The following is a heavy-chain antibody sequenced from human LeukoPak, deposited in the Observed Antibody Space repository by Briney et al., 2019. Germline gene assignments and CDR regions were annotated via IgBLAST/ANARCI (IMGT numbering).Heavy chain of an antibody. V-gene: IGHV3-30*04. J-gene: IGHJ4*02. CDR3: ARDLTGPDRDY. CDR2: ISYDGSNK. Sequence: GGSLRLSCAASGFTFSSYAMHWVRQAPGKGLEWVAVISYDGSNKYYADSVKGRFTISRDNSKNTLCLQMNSLRAEDTAVYYCARDLTGPDRDYWGQGTLVTVSS. CDR1: GFTFSSYA. D-gene: IGHD1-14*01.